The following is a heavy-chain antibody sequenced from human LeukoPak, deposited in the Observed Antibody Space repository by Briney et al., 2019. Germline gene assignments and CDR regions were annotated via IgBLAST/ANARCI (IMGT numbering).Heavy chain of an antibody. V-gene: IGHV3-30*02. Sequence: GGSLRLSCAASGFTFSSYVMSWVRQAPGKGLEWVAFIRFDGGDKSYADSVKGRFTISRDNSKNTLYLQMNSLRVEDTAMYYCAKVLPLTFYYMDVWGNGTTVTVSS. CDR2: IRFDGGDK. J-gene: IGHJ6*03. CDR3: AKVLPLTFYYMDV. CDR1: GFTFSSYV.